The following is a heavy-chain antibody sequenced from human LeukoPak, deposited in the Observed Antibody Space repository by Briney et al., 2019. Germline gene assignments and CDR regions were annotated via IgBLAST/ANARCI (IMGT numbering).Heavy chain of an antibody. V-gene: IGHV1-69*04. D-gene: IGHD2-2*01. J-gene: IGHJ1*01. CDR2: IIPILGIA. CDR1: GGTFSSYA. CDR3: ARSRFCSSTSCYYVSDFQH. Sequence: GASVKVSCKASGGTFSSYAISWVRQAPGQGLEWMGRIIPILGIANYAQKFQGRVPITADKSTSTAYMELSSLRSEDTAVYYCARSRFCSSTSCYYVSDFQHWGQGTLVTVSS.